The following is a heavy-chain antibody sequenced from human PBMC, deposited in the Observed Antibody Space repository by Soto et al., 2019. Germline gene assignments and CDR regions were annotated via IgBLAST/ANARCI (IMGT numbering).Heavy chain of an antibody. J-gene: IGHJ6*02. Sequence: GGSLRLSCAASGFTFRNYNMNWVRQAPGKGLERVSHISIGGSTIDSADTVKGRFTISRDNSKNTLYLQMNSLRAEDTALYYCARTGFCSGGSCYRGPDWYYYGMDVWGQGTTVTVSS. V-gene: IGHV3-48*01. CDR1: GFTFRNYN. CDR3: ARTGFCSGGSCYRGPDWYYYGMDV. CDR2: ISIGGSTI. D-gene: IGHD2-15*01.